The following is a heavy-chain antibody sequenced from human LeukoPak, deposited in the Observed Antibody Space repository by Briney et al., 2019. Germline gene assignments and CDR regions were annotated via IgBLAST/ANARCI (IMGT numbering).Heavy chain of an antibody. D-gene: IGHD3-16*01. V-gene: IGHV3-23*01. Sequence: GGSLRLSCAASGFTFSSYAMSWVRQAPGKGLEWVSAISGSGGSTYYADSVKGRFTISRDTSKNVVYLQLNSLRAEDTAIYYCARFRWGDYYYYGVDVWGQGTTVTVSS. J-gene: IGHJ6*02. CDR1: GFTFSSYA. CDR3: ARFRWGDYYYYGVDV. CDR2: ISGSGGST.